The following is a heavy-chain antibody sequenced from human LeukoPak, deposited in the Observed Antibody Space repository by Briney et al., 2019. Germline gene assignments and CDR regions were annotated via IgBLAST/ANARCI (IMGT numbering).Heavy chain of an antibody. CDR3: GGGAYYFDY. CDR2: IYYSGST. Sequence: SGTLSLTCTVSGGSISSYYWSWIRQPPGKGLEWIGYIYYSGSTNYNPSLKSRVTISVDTSKNQFSLKVSSVTAADTAVYYCGGGAYYFDYWGQGTLVTVSS. J-gene: IGHJ4*02. V-gene: IGHV4-59*08. CDR1: GGSISSYY. D-gene: IGHD3-16*01.